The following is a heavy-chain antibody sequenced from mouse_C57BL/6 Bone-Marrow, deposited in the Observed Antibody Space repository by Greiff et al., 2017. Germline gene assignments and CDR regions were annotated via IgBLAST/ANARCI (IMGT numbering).Heavy chain of an antibody. CDR1: GYTFTSYG. J-gene: IGHJ4*01. CDR2: IYPRSGNT. V-gene: IGHV1-81*01. D-gene: IGHD2-5*01. CDR3: ARMFYNSNEGAMDY. Sequence: VQLQQSGAELARPGASVKLSCKASGYTFTSYGISSVKQRTGQGLEWIGEIYPRSGNTYYNEKFKGKATLNADKSSSTAYMELRSLTSEDSAVYFCARMFYNSNEGAMDYWGQGTSVTVSS.